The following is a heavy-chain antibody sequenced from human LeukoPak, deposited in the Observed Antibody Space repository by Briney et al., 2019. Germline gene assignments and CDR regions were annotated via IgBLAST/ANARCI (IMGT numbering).Heavy chain of an antibody. Sequence: GGSLRLSCAASGLNFSSYEMNWVRQAPGKGLEWVSNISSGGGGIFYADSVKGRFTISRDNAKNSLHLQMNSLRAEDTAVYYCARDGASHPSIYYFDYWGQGTLVTVSS. D-gene: IGHD4-17*01. CDR1: GLNFSSYE. V-gene: IGHV3-48*03. CDR3: ARDGASHPSIYYFDY. J-gene: IGHJ4*02. CDR2: ISSGGGGI.